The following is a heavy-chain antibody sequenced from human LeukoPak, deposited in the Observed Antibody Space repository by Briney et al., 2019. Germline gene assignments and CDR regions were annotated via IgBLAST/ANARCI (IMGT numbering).Heavy chain of an antibody. D-gene: IGHD1-1*01. CDR2: VSGSGGAT. Sequence: PGGSLRLSCAASGFTFNNYAMRWVRQAPGMGVEWLSYVSGSGGATYYAASVKGRFTISRDNSKNTVYLQVGSLRAEDTAVYYCAKNRGGTYKYYMDVWGNGTTVTVSS. CDR3: AKNRGGTYKYYMDV. V-gene: IGHV3-23*01. J-gene: IGHJ6*03. CDR1: GFTFNNYA.